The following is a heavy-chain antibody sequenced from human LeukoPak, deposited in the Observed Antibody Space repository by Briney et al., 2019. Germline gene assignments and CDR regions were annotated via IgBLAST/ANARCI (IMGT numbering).Heavy chain of an antibody. J-gene: IGHJ4*02. V-gene: IGHV4-34*01. D-gene: IGHD2-15*01. CDR1: GGPSSGYY. CDR3: ASGGDAHKGGVD. CDR2: IHPFGTT. Sequence: SETLSLTCAVYGGPSSGYYCSWIRQPPGKGPEWIGEIHPFGTTYYNPTLKSRVTISVDTSSNQFSLRLSSVTAADTAFYYCASGGDAHKGGVDWGQGTLVTVSS.